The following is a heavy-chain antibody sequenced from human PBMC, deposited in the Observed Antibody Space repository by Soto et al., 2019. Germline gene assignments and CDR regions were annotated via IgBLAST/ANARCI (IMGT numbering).Heavy chain of an antibody. Sequence: LGESLKISCKGSGYTFTSYWIGWVRQMPGKGLEWMGIIYPGDSDTRYTPSFQGQVTISADKSISTAYLQWGSLKASDTAMYYCARQICSTTSCYFSFDYWGQGTLVTVSS. J-gene: IGHJ4*01. CDR3: ARQICSTTSCYFSFDY. CDR1: GYTFTSYW. V-gene: IGHV5-51*01. D-gene: IGHD2-2*01. CDR2: IYPGDSDT.